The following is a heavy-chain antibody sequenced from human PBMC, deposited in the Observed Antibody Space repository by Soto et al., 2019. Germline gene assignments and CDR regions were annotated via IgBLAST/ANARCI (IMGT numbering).Heavy chain of an antibody. CDR1: DASVWSDSYF. D-gene: IGHD1-26*01. V-gene: IGHV4-61*01. J-gene: IGHJ4*02. CDR2: ISHTGDT. Sequence: QVQLRESGPGLLKPSETLSLTCTVSDASVWSDSYFWTWIRQPPGKGLEWIAYISHTGDTNYNPSLKSRVTISIDTSRNQFSLTMTSVTAADTAVYFCARIVVGVTVDLWGQGSLVTVSS. CDR3: ARIVVGVTVDL.